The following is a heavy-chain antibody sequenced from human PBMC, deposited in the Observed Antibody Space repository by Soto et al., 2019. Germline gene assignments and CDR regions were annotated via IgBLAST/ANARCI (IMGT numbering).Heavy chain of an antibody. V-gene: IGHV4-34*01. Sequence: QVQLHQWGAGLLNPSETLSLACSIYSGSFSGYYWSWILQPPGKGLEWIGEISQSGNTNYSPSLKSRVSISIDTSKKQFSLNLASVSAADTAVSYCARAPKVSCSSPTRPDFWGQGTLVTVAS. D-gene: IGHD6-6*01. J-gene: IGHJ4*02. CDR1: SGSFSGYY. CDR3: ARAPKVSCSSPTRPDF. CDR2: ISQSGNT.